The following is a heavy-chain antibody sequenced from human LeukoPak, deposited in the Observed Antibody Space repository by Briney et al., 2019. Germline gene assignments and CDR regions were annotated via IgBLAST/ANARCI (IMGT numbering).Heavy chain of an antibody. V-gene: IGHV5-51*01. CDR3: ARGGIAAAAPTDYYYYYYMDV. J-gene: IGHJ6*03. Sequence: GESLKISCKSSGYSFTSYWIAWVRQMPGKGLEWMGILYPGDSDTRYSPSFQGQVTISADRSITTAYLQWGSLKASDTAMYYCARGGIAAAAPTDYYYYYYMDVWGKGTTVTVSS. CDR2: LYPGDSDT. D-gene: IGHD6-13*01. CDR1: GYSFTSYW.